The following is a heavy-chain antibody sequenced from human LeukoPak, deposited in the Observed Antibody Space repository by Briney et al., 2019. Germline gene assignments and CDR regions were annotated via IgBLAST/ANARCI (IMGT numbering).Heavy chain of an antibody. CDR1: GGSLSGYL. Sequence: SETLFLTCAVGGSLSGYLWGWTRQSPGKGLEWIGEINYSGRTTNSNPTLNSRVSISVVTSKNQLSLKLSSVTAANTAVYYSTRAGLTGMRTYTRPDYYYYGMDDWGQGTAVTVSS. CDR3: TRAGLTGMRTYTRPDYYYYGMDD. D-gene: IGHD2-2*01. J-gene: IGHJ6*02. CDR2: INYSGRT. V-gene: IGHV4-34*01.